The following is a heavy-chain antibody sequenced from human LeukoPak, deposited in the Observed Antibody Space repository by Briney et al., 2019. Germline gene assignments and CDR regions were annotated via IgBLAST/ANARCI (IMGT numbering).Heavy chain of an antibody. CDR2: MNQDGSAK. D-gene: IGHD3-16*01. CDR3: ATYTHWVAGDV. J-gene: IGHJ6*02. V-gene: IGHV3-7*01. Sequence: GGSLRLSCAASGFTFSDSWMSWVRQAPGKGLKWVANMNQDGSAKGYVDSVKGRFTISRDNARNSLYLQMSSLRPEDTAVYYCATYTHWVAGDVWGQGTTVTVSS. CDR1: GFTFSDSW.